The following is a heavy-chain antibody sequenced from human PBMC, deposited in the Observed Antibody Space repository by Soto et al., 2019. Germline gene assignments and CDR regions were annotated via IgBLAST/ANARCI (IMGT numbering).Heavy chain of an antibody. CDR2: IYTSGST. Sequence: KTSETLSLTCTVSGGSISSYYWSWIRQPAGKGLEWIGRIYTSGSTSYNPSLKSRVTMSVDTSKNQFSLKLSSVTAADTAVYYCARACSSNSCYDVFDYWGQGTLVTVSS. D-gene: IGHD2-2*01. J-gene: IGHJ4*02. CDR3: ARACSSNSCYDVFDY. CDR1: GGSISSYY. V-gene: IGHV4-4*07.